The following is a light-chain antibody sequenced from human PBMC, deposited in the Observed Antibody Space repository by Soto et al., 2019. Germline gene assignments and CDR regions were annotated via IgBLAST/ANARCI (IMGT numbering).Light chain of an antibody. CDR3: QQYNSWWT. CDR1: QSIXSG. Sequence: DIQMTQSPSTLSAYVGDRFTITCRASQSIXSGXAWXXQXPXXXPXXLIYDASSLESGVPSRFSGSGSGTIFTLTISSLQPDDFATYYCQQYNSWWTFGQGNKVDIK. V-gene: IGKV1-5*01. CDR2: DAS. J-gene: IGKJ1*01.